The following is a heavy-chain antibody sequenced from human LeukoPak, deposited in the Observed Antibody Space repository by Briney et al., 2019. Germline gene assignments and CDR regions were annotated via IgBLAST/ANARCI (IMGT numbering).Heavy chain of an antibody. V-gene: IGHV3-23*01. J-gene: IGHJ4*02. CDR3: ARVWGPFSYSFYLYYFDY. D-gene: IGHD5/OR15-5a*01. CDR2: ISSRRAST. Sequence: GGSLRLSCAASGFTFSSYAMSWVRQVPGKGLEWVSAISSRRASTYYADSVKSRFTISRDNSKNTLYLQMSSLRADDTATYYCARVWGPFSYSFYLYYFDYWGQGTLVTVSS. CDR1: GFTFSSYA.